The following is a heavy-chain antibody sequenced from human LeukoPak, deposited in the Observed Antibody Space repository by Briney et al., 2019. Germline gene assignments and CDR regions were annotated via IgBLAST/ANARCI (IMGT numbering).Heavy chain of an antibody. J-gene: IGHJ4*02. Sequence: PGGSLRLSCAASGFTFSSYWMSWVRQAPGKGLEWVANIRQDGSEKYYVDSVKGRFTISRDNAKNSLYLQMNSLRGEDTAVYYCARVHYDFWSGFDYWGQGTLVTVSS. D-gene: IGHD3-3*01. V-gene: IGHV3-7*01. CDR2: IRQDGSEK. CDR3: ARVHYDFWSGFDY. CDR1: GFTFSSYW.